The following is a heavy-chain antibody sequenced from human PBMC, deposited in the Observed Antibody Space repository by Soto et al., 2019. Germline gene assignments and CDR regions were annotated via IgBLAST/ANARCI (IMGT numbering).Heavy chain of an antibody. Sequence: GGSLRLSCATSGFTFSDYSMNWVRQAPGKGLEWVSSISSSGNYIYSADSVKGRFTISRDNTKSSLNLQMNSLRAEDTAVYYCARTGRWLQFEDYWGQGTLVTVYS. CDR1: GFTFSDYS. J-gene: IGHJ4*02. V-gene: IGHV3-21*01. CDR2: ISSSGNYI. CDR3: ARTGRWLQFEDY. D-gene: IGHD5-12*01.